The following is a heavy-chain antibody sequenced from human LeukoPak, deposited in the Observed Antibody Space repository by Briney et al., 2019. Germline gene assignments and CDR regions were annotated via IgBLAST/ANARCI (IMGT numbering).Heavy chain of an antibody. CDR3: ARDSRSGSYYATFDY. CDR1: GFTFSSYE. CDR2: ISSSGSTI. Sequence: GGSLRLSCAASGFTFSSYEMNWVRQAPGRGLEWVSYISSSGSTIYYADSVKGRFTISRDNAKNSLYLQMNSLRAEDTAVYYCARDSRSGSYYATFDYWGQGTLVTVSS. V-gene: IGHV3-48*03. D-gene: IGHD1-26*01. J-gene: IGHJ4*02.